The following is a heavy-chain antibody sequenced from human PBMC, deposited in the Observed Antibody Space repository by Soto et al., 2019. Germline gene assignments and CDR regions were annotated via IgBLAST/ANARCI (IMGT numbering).Heavy chain of an antibody. CDR2: ISYSGNKK. J-gene: IGHJ3*02. V-gene: IGHV3-30*18. D-gene: IGHD6-19*01. CDR1: GFIFRTYG. Sequence: QVQLVESGGNVVQPGRSLRLSCAASGFIFRTYGMHWVRQAPGKGLEWVAVISYSGNKKAYADSVKGRFAISRDNSINTLYLQIDSLPAADTAVYYCAKGPFIPVAGTPPGAFDMWGQGTMVTVSS. CDR3: AKGPFIPVAGTPPGAFDM.